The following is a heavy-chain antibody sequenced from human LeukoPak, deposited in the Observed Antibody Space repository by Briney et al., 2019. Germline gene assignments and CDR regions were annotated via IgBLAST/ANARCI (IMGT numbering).Heavy chain of an antibody. J-gene: IGHJ4*02. CDR2: ISGSDGST. CDR3: AKARSGSSASCYNY. Sequence: GGSLRLSCAASGFTFSTYAMSWVRQAPGNWLEWVSVISGSDGSTYYADSVKGRFTISRDNSKNTLYLQMNSLRAEDTAVYYCAKARSGSSASCYNYWGQGTLVTVSS. CDR1: GFTFSTYA. V-gene: IGHV3-23*01. D-gene: IGHD2-2*01.